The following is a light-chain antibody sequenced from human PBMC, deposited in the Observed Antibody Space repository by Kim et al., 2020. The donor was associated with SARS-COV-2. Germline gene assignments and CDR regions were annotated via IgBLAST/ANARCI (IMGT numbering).Light chain of an antibody. Sequence: APGKTARITCGGNNIGSKSVHWYQQKPGQAPALVIYYDSDRPSGIPERFSGSNSGNTATLTISRVEAGDEADYYCQVWDSSSDHVVFGGGTKLTVL. J-gene: IGLJ2*01. CDR3: QVWDSSSDHVV. V-gene: IGLV3-21*04. CDR1: NIGSKS. CDR2: YDS.